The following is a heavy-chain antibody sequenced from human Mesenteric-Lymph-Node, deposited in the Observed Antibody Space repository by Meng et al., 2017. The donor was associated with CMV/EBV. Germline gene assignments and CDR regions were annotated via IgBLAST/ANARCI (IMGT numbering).Heavy chain of an antibody. CDR3: ARGTAWTKWGYSVVNS. Sequence: DCVSSGDYCRGWIRQPPGKSLERIGYIYYGEGSYYNTYLRSRVTVSLDTSKTQISLELSTVTAADTAQNYCARGTAWTKWGYSVVNSWGQGALVTVSS. V-gene: IGHV4-30-4*08. CDR1: DCVSSGDYC. CDR2: IYYGEGS. J-gene: IGHJ4*02. D-gene: IGHD5/OR15-5a*01.